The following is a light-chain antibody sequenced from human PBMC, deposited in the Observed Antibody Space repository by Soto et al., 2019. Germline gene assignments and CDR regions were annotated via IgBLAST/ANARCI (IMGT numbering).Light chain of an antibody. CDR1: SANIGAGYD. CDR3: QSYDSSLSGVV. Sequence: QPVLTQPPSVSGAPGQRVTISCTGSSANIGAGYDVHWYQQLPGTAPKLLIYGNSNRPSGVPDRFSGSKSGTSASLAITGLQAEDEADYYCQSYDSSLSGVVFGRGPTVTVL. CDR2: GNS. V-gene: IGLV1-40*01. J-gene: IGLJ2*01.